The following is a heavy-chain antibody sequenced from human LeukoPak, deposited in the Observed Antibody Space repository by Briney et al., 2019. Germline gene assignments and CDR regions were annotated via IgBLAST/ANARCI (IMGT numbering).Heavy chain of an antibody. CDR3: ARELLWFGEFRRGNDY. CDR1: GYTFTSYA. D-gene: IGHD3-10*01. J-gene: IGHJ4*02. V-gene: IGHV1-3*01. Sequence: GASVKVSCKASGYTFTSYAMHWVRQAPGQRLEWMGWINAGNGNTKYSQKFQGRVTITRDTSASTAYMELSSLRSEDTAVYYCARELLWFGEFRRGNDYWGQGTLVTVSS. CDR2: INAGNGNT.